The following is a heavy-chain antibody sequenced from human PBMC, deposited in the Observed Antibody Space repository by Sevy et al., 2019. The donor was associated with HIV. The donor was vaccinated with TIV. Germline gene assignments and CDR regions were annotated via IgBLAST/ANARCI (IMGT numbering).Heavy chain of an antibody. J-gene: IGHJ5*02. CDR3: ARHLAGVVGFALRLHWFEP. V-gene: IGHV4-34*01. CDR1: GGSLSTNY. Sequence: SETLSLTCAVYGGSLSTNYWSWIRQAPGKGLEWIGDINHSGNTNYSPSLRSRVTISLDMSKKQFSLKLTSVTAADTAVYYWARHLAGVVGFALRLHWFEPWGQGNLVTVSS. CDR2: INHSGNT. D-gene: IGHD6-19*01.